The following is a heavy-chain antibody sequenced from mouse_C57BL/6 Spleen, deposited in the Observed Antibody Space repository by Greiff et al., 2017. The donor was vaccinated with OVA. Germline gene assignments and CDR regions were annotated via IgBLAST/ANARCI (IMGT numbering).Heavy chain of an antibody. Sequence: EVQLQQSGPELVKPGASVKISCKASGYTFTDYYMNWVKQSHGKRLEWIGDINPNNGGTSYNQKFKGKATLTVDKSSSTAYMELRSLTSEDSAVYYCGCARITTVVATDWYFDVWGTGTTVTVSS. V-gene: IGHV1-26*01. CDR2: INPNNGGT. CDR1: GYTFTDYY. J-gene: IGHJ1*03. CDR3: GCARITTVVATDWYFDV. D-gene: IGHD1-1*01.